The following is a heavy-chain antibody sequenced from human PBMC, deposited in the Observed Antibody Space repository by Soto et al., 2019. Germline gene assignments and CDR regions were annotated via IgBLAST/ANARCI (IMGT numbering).Heavy chain of an antibody. CDR2: ISGFNGNT. J-gene: IGHJ4*02. Sequence: QVQLVQSGAEVKKPGASVKVSCKASGYTFNFYGITWVRQAPGQGLEWMGWISGFNGNTNYAADLQGRVTMTTDTSTSSAYMDLRGLRSVATVVYYCARIGVSSGHESPDFDSWGQGTLVTVSS. CDR3: ARIGVSSGHESPDFDS. V-gene: IGHV1-18*01. CDR1: GYTFNFYG. D-gene: IGHD3-16*01.